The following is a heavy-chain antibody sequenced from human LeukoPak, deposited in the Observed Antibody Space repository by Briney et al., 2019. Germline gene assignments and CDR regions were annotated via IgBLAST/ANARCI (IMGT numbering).Heavy chain of an antibody. J-gene: IGHJ4*02. CDR2: INHSGST. CDR3: ARGPLQRFSSSFFDY. Sequence: SETLSLTCAVYGGSFSGYYWSWIRQPPGKGLEWIGEINHSGSTNYNPSLKSRVTISVDTSKNRFSLKLSSVTAADTAVYYCARGPLQRFSSSFFDYWGQGTLVTVSS. V-gene: IGHV4-34*01. D-gene: IGHD6-6*01. CDR1: GGSFSGYY.